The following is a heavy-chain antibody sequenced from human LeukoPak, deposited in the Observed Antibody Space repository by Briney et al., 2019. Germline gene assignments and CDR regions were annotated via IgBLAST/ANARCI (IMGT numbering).Heavy chain of an antibody. CDR1: GGSVSSGSYY. CDR3: ARGFGDWGLSWFDP. CDR2: IYYSGSA. V-gene: IGHV4-61*01. D-gene: IGHD3-10*01. J-gene: IGHJ5*02. Sequence: SETLSLTCTVSGGSVSSGSYYWSWIRQPPGKGLEWIGYIYYSGSAKYNPSLKSRVTITVDTSKNQFSLKLTSVTAADTAVYYCARGFGDWGLSWFDPWGQGTLVTVSS.